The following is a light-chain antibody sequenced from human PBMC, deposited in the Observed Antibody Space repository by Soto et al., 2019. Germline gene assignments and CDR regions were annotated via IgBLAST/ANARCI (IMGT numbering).Light chain of an antibody. CDR2: EVS. CDR1: SSDVGGFDY. V-gene: IGLV2-14*01. J-gene: IGLJ1*01. CDR3: SSYTGSSTFYV. Sequence: QSVLTQPASVSGSPGQSITISCTGTSSDVGGFDYVSWYQQHPGKAAKLMIYEVSKRPSGVSNRFSGSKSGNTASLTISGLQAEDEADYSCSSYTGSSTFYVFGTGTKVTVL.